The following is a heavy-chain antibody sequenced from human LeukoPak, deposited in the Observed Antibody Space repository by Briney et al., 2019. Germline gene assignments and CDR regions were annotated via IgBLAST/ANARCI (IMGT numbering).Heavy chain of an antibody. J-gene: IGHJ3*02. CDR3: ARRDSSSWDAFDI. D-gene: IGHD6-13*01. Sequence: GASVKVSCKASGYTFTGYYMHWVRQAPGQGLEWMGWINPNSGGTNYAQKFQGRATMTRDTSISTAYMELSRLRSDDTAVYYCARRDSSSWDAFDIWGQGTMVTVSS. CDR1: GYTFTGYY. V-gene: IGHV1-2*02. CDR2: INPNSGGT.